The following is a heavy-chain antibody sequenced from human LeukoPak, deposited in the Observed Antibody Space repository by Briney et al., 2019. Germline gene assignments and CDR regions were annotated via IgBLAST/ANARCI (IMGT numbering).Heavy chain of an antibody. J-gene: IGHJ6*03. D-gene: IGHD6-19*01. V-gene: IGHV4-34*01. CDR3: ARGIKAVAPPFYSYYYMDV. Sequence: SETLSLTCAVYGGSFSGYYWSWIRQPPGKGLEWLGEINHSGRTNYNPSLKSRLTISLDMSKNQFSPRLNSVTAADTAVYYCARGIKAVAPPFYSYYYMDVWGKGTTVSVSS. CDR1: GGSFSGYY. CDR2: INHSGRT.